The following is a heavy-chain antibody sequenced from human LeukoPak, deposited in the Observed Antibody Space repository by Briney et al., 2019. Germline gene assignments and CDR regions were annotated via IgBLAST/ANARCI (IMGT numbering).Heavy chain of an antibody. CDR1: GHSLITNW. CDR3: ATLTTHFYDRRFDAFDV. CDR2: IYPDDSDT. D-gene: IGHD2/OR15-2a*01. J-gene: IGHJ3*01. Sequence: GESLKISCKDSGHSLITNWIGWVRQMPGKGLEWMGIIYPDDSDTIYSPSFQGQVTISADKSIGTAYLQWSSLKASDTAMYYCATLTTHFYDRRFDAFDVWGQGTMVIVSS. V-gene: IGHV5-51*01.